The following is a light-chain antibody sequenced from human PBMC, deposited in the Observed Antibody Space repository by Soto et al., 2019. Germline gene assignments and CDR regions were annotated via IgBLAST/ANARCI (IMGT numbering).Light chain of an antibody. CDR2: EVN. CDR1: SSDIGRYNY. V-gene: IGLV2-14*01. CDR3: TSCITANTRCV. J-gene: IGLJ1*01. Sequence: TQPASVSGSPGQSITISCTGTSSDIGRYNYVSWFQQHPGKVPKLVIFEVNYRPSGVSDRFSGSKSGNTASLTITGLQAEDEADYYCTSCITANTRCVFGSGTKVTVL.